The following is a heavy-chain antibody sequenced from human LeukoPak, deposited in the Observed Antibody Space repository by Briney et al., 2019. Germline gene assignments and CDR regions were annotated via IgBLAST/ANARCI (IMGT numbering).Heavy chain of an antibody. CDR1: GGTFSSYA. Sequence: ASVKVSCKASGGTFSSYAISWVRQAPGQGLEWMGRIIPIFGTANYAQKFQGRVTITTDESTSTAYMELSSLRSEDTAAYYCARDLGGGNPTYWGQGTLVTVSS. CDR3: ARDLGGGNPTY. V-gene: IGHV1-69*05. CDR2: IIPIFGTA. D-gene: IGHD4-23*01. J-gene: IGHJ4*02.